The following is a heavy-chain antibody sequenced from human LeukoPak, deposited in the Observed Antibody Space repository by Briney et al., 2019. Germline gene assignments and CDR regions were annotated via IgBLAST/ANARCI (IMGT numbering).Heavy chain of an antibody. CDR3: ARTEKSVDWYFDL. Sequence: GSLRLSCAASGFTVSSNYMSWVRQAPGKGLEWIGEIYHSGSTNYNPSLKSRVTISVGTSKNQFSLRLNSMTAADTAVYYCARTEKSVDWYFDLWGRGTLVTVSS. CDR1: GFTVSSNY. J-gene: IGHJ2*01. CDR2: IYHSGST. V-gene: IGHV4-34*01. D-gene: IGHD4-23*01.